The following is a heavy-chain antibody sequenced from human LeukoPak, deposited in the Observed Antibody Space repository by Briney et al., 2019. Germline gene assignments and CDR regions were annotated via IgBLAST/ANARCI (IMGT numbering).Heavy chain of an antibody. Sequence: SETLSLTCTVSGGSISSSSYSWGVIRQPPGKGLEWIANIYYRGSTSYNPSLKSRVTISVDTSKNQFSLKLSSVTAADTAVYYCARAVQLERPPPLIGYYYMDVWGKGTTVTVSS. CDR3: ARAVQLERPPPLIGYYYMDV. D-gene: IGHD1-1*01. V-gene: IGHV4-39*07. J-gene: IGHJ6*03. CDR2: IYYRGST. CDR1: GGSISSSSYS.